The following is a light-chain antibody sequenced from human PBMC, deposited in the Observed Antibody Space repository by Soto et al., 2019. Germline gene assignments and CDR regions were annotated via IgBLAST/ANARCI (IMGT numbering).Light chain of an antibody. Sequence: IQLTQSPSSLSASVGDRVTITCRASQGISSNLAWYQQKPGNVPKLLIYAASTLQSGVTSRVCGSGSGTDFTLTISSLQPEDFANYYCQQLHSYPLTFGGGTRVEIK. J-gene: IGKJ4*01. V-gene: IGKV1-9*01. CDR2: AAS. CDR3: QQLHSYPLT. CDR1: QGISSN.